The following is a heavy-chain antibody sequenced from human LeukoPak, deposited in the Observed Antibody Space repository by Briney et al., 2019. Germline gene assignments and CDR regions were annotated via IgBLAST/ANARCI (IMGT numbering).Heavy chain of an antibody. CDR3: ASWDAPGFDY. Sequence: ASVKVSCKASGYTFTGYYMHWVRQAPGQGLEWMGWINPKNGGRSYAQKFQARVTMTTDTSTNTAYMELSGLRFDDTAVYYCASWDAPGFDYWGQGTLVTVSS. CDR2: INPKNGGR. D-gene: IGHD1-26*01. J-gene: IGHJ4*02. V-gene: IGHV1-2*02. CDR1: GYTFTGYY.